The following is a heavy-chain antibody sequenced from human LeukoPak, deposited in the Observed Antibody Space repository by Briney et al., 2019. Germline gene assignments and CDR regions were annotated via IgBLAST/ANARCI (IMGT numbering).Heavy chain of an antibody. CDR1: GGTFSSYA. D-gene: IGHD5-18*01. CDR2: IIPIFGTA. Sequence: SVKVSFTASGGTFSSYAISWVRQAPGQGLEWMGEIIPIFGTANYAQKFQGRVTITADESTSTAYMELSSLRSEDTAVYYCARSDGYSYGYSLWVFDYWGQGTLVTVSS. J-gene: IGHJ4*02. V-gene: IGHV1-69*13. CDR3: ARSDGYSYGYSLWVFDY.